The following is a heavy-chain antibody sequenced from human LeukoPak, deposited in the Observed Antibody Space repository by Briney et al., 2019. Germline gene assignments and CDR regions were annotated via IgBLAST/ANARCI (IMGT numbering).Heavy chain of an antibody. D-gene: IGHD5-18*01. V-gene: IGHV3-53*01. CDR3: AGGIHPLDY. Sequence: GGSLRLSCAASGFTFSSYAMSWVRQAPEKGLEWLSVIYSGGDTYYADSVKGRFTISRDNSKNTLYLQMNSLRAEDTAMYYCAGGIHPLDYWGQGTLVTVSS. CDR1: GFTFSSYA. J-gene: IGHJ4*02. CDR2: IYSGGDT.